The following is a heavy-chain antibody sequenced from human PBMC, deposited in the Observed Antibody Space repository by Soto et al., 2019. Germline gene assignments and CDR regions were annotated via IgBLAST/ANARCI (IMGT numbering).Heavy chain of an antibody. D-gene: IGHD2-15*01. CDR3: ARRECSGGTCSFDH. Sequence: QLQLQESGPGLVKPSETLSLTCTVSGGSISSSNYYRGWIRQPPGKGLEWIGSIHDSGSTYYNPSLKRRVTISVDTSKYQFPRKLTAVTAADTAVYYCARRECSGGTCSFDHWGQGTLVTVSS. J-gene: IGHJ5*02. CDR1: GGSISSSNYY. V-gene: IGHV4-39*01. CDR2: IHDSGST.